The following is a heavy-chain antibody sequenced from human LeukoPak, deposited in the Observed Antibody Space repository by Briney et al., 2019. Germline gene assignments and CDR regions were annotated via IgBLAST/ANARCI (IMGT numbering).Heavy chain of an antibody. D-gene: IGHD6-19*01. Sequence: GGSLRLSCAASGFTFSDYTMNWVRQAPGKGLEWVSSISPSSSYMYYADSVKGRFTISRDNAKNSLYLQMNSLRAEDTAVYYCARGQRRIAVAPSGFYYYGMDVWGQGTTVTVSS. CDR3: ARGQRRIAVAPSGFYYYGMDV. V-gene: IGHV3-21*01. CDR1: GFTFSDYT. CDR2: ISPSSSYM. J-gene: IGHJ6*02.